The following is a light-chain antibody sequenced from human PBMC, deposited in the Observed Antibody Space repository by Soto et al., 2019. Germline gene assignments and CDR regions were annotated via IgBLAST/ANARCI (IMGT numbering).Light chain of an antibody. CDR1: QSVGSN. CDR3: QQYNNWPPVT. J-gene: IGKJ4*01. Sequence: EIVMTQSPATLSVSPGERATLSCRASQSVGSNLAWYQQKPGQAPRLLIYGTSTRATGIPARFSGSGSGTEFTLTLSSLQSEDFAGYYCQQYNNWPPVTFGGGTKVEIK. CDR2: GTS. V-gene: IGKV3-15*01.